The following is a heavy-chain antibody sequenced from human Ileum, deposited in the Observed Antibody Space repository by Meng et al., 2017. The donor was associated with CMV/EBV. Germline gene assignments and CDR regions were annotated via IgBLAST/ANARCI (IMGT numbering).Heavy chain of an antibody. Sequence: GGSLRLSCAASGFMFSAYGMHWVRQAPGKGLEWVAMVSYEENKMYYIDSVKGRFTISRDNSKNTLYLQMNGLRDDDTAVYYCARGARNSVYQCFDHWGQGNLVTVSS. D-gene: IGHD3-22*01. CDR1: GFMFSAYG. V-gene: IGHV3-30-3*01. CDR3: ARGARNSVYQCFDH. CDR2: VSYEENKM. J-gene: IGHJ4*02.